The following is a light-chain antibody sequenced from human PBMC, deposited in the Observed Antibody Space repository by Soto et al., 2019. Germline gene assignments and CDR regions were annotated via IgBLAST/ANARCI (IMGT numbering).Light chain of an antibody. CDR2: DDN. J-gene: IGLJ1*01. CDR1: DIASKS. Sequence: SYALAQPPSVSVAPGQTARISCGGNDIASKSVHWSQQKPGQAPVLVVYDDNDRPSGIPERLSGSNSGDTATLTISRVEAGDEADYYCQVWDSSSDHYVFGSGTTVTVL. CDR3: QVWDSSSDHYV. V-gene: IGLV3-21*02.